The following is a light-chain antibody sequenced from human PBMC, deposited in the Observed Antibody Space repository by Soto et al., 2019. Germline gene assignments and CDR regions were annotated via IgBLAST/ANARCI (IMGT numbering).Light chain of an antibody. V-gene: IGKV4-1*01. CDR2: WAS. CDR1: QSVLYSSNNKNY. CDR3: QQYYSISSIT. Sequence: DIVMTQSPDSLAVSLGERATINCKSSQSVLYSSNNKNYLSWYQHKPGQPPKLLIYWASTRESGVPDRFSGSGSGTDFTLTISSLQAEDVAVYYCQQYYSISSITFGQGTRLEIK. J-gene: IGKJ5*01.